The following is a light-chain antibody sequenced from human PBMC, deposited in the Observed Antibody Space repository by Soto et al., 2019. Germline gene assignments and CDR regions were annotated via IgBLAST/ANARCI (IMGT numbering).Light chain of an antibody. V-gene: IGKV3-15*01. CDR2: GAS. CDR1: QSVSTK. J-gene: IGKJ5*01. Sequence: RFVSKGETATLSCRSSQSVSTKLAWYQQKPGQAPRLLINGASTRATGVPARFSGWGSGTEFTLTISILQSEDRAVYYWQQYHICAPIIFGQG. CDR3: QQYHICAPII.